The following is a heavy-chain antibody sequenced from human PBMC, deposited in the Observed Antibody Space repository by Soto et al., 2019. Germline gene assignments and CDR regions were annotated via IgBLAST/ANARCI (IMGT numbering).Heavy chain of an antibody. Sequence: KASETLSLTCTVSGGSISSGGYYWSWIRQHPGKGLEWIGYIYYSGSTYYNPSLKSRVTISVDTSKNQFSLKLSSVTAADTAVYYCARAQSTTVTYFDSWGQGTLVTVSS. CDR1: GGSISSGGYY. V-gene: IGHV4-31*03. D-gene: IGHD4-17*01. CDR2: IYYSGST. CDR3: ARAQSTTVTYFDS. J-gene: IGHJ4*02.